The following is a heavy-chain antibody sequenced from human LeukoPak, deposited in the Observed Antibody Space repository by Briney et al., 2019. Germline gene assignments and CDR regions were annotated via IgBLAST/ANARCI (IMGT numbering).Heavy chain of an antibody. CDR3: AGIGPAANVDY. CDR1: GGSISSSSYY. Sequence: SETLSLTCTVSGGSISSSSYYWGWIRQPPGKGLEWIGSIHYSGRTYYSPSLKSRVTISVDTSKNQFSLKLSSVTAADTAVYYCAGIGPAANVDYWGQGTLVTVSS. D-gene: IGHD6-25*01. J-gene: IGHJ4*02. CDR2: IHYSGRT. V-gene: IGHV4-39*01.